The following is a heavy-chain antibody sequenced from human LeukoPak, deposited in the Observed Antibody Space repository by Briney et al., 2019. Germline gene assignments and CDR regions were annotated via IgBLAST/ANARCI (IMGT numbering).Heavy chain of an antibody. D-gene: IGHD3-10*01. Sequence: MSSETLSLTCAVYGGSFSGYYWSWIRQPPGKGLEGIGEINHSGSTNYNPSLKSRVTISVDTSKNQFSLKLSSVTAADTAVYYCARGSRRYYGSGSYYGYWGQGTLVTVSS. J-gene: IGHJ4*02. CDR2: INHSGST. V-gene: IGHV4-34*01. CDR3: ARGSRRYYGSGSYYGY. CDR1: GGSFSGYY.